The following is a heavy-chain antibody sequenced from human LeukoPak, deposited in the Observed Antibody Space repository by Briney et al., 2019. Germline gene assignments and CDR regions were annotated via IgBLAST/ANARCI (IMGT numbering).Heavy chain of an antibody. Sequence: ASVNVSCKASGYTFTGYYMHWVRQAPGQGLEWMGWINPNSGGTNYAQKFQGRVTMTRDTSISTAYMELSRLRSDDTAVYYCAREYFKRLRFLEVNYNWFDPWGQGTLVTVSS. CDR2: INPNSGGT. D-gene: IGHD3-3*01. CDR1: GYTFTGYY. J-gene: IGHJ5*02. CDR3: AREYFKRLRFLEVNYNWFDP. V-gene: IGHV1-2*02.